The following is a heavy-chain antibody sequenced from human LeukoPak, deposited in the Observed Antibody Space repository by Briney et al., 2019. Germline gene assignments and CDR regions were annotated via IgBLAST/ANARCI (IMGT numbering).Heavy chain of an antibody. CDR3: ARQAEMATITPSWFDP. J-gene: IGHJ5*02. CDR2: IYPGDSDT. D-gene: IGHD5-24*01. V-gene: IGHV5-51*01. CDR1: GYSFTSYW. Sequence: GESLKIPCKGSGYSFTSYWIGWVRQMPGKGLEGMGIIYPGDSDTRYSPSFQGQVTISADKSISTAYLQWSSLKASDTAMYYCARQAEMATITPSWFDPWGQGTLVTVSS.